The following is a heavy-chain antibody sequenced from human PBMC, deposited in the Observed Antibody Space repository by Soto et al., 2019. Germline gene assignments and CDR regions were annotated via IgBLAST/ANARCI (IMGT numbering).Heavy chain of an antibody. V-gene: IGHV3-7*03. J-gene: IGHJ4*02. CDR1: GFTFSSYW. CDR3: ARGVSIVVVVAAPILGFDY. D-gene: IGHD2-15*01. CDR2: IKQDGSEK. Sequence: EVQLVESGGGLVQPGGSLRLSCAASGFTFSSYWMSWVRQAPGKGLEWVANIKQDGSEKYYVDSVKGRFTISRDNAKNSLYLTMNSLRAEDTAVYYCARGVSIVVVVAAPILGFDYWGQGTLVTVSS.